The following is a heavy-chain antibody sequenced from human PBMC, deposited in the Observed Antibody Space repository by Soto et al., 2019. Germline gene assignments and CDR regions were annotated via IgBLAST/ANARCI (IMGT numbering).Heavy chain of an antibody. V-gene: IGHV3-23*01. CDR1: GFTFNNYA. CDR2: IIGSGGIT. D-gene: IGHD6-13*01. Sequence: EVPLLESGGGLVQPGGSLSLSCAASGFTFNNYAMSWVRQAPGRGLEWVSAIIGSGGITHYTDSVKGRFTISRDNSKNTLYLQMSSLRAEDTAVYYCARAISSSWSYFDYWGQGTLVTVSS. J-gene: IGHJ4*02. CDR3: ARAISSSWSYFDY.